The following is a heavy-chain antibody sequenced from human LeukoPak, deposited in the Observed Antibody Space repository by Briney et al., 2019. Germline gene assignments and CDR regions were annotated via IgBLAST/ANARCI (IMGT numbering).Heavy chain of an antibody. CDR3: ARAGPYYDFWSGYDAFDI. J-gene: IGHJ3*02. Sequence: GGSLRLSCAASGFTSSSYAMHWVRQAPGKGLEWVAIIWSDGNNKYYADSVEGRFTISRDNAKNSLYLQMNSLRAEDTAVYYCARAGPYYDFWSGYDAFDIWGXGT. CDR2: IWSDGNNK. V-gene: IGHV3-33*01. CDR1: GFTSSSYA. D-gene: IGHD3-3*01.